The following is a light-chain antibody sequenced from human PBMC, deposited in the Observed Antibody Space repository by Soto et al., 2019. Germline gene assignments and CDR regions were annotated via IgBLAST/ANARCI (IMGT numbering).Light chain of an antibody. V-gene: IGKV3-20*01. CDR1: RSVSRTY. J-gene: IGKJ1*01. CDR2: GAS. CDR3: QQYSASLWT. Sequence: DIVLTQSPATLSLSPGDRATLSCRASRSVSRTYFAWYQQRPGQAPRLLIYGASNRATGIPDRFTGSGSRTDFTLSITRLEPEDFAVYYCQQYSASLWTFGQGTKVEVK.